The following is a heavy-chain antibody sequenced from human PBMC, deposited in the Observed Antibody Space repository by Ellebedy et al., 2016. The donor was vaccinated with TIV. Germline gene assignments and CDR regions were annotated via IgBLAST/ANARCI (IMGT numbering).Heavy chain of an antibody. V-gene: IGHV4-4*07. J-gene: IGHJ3*01. CDR2: LHPSGTP. CDR3: ARHWPQRFDAFDL. CDR1: GVSITSHF. Sequence: SETLSLTCAVSGVSITSHFWTWIRQPAGGGLEWIGRLHPSGTPNYNPSLKSRVIMSRDTSKDQFSLKLSSLTAADTAVYYCARHWPQRFDAFDLWGQGTLVTVPS.